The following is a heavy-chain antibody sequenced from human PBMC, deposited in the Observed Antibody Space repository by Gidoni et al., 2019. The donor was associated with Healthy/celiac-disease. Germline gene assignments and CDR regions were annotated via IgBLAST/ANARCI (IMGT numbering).Heavy chain of an antibody. J-gene: IGHJ3*02. CDR1: GGSICSGGYY. CDR2: LYYSGSN. Sequence: QVQLQESGPGLVKPSQTLSLPCTVSGGSICSGGYYWSWIRQHPGKGLEWIGYLYYSGSNYYNPSLKSRVTISVDTSKNQFSLKLSSVTAADTAVYYCAREEHYCSGGSCYPGNAFDIWGQGTMVTVSS. V-gene: IGHV4-31*03. D-gene: IGHD2-15*01. CDR3: AREEHYCSGGSCYPGNAFDI.